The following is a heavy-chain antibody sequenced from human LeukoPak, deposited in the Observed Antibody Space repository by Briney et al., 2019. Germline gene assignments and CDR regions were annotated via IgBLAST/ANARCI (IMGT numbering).Heavy chain of an antibody. D-gene: IGHD3-22*01. CDR2: ISDGGSTT. V-gene: IGHV3-74*01. Sequence: GGSLRLSCAASGFTFSSYGMHWVRQAPGKGLVWVSRISDGGSTTTYADSVKGRLTISRDNAKNTLYLQMNGLRAEDTAVYYCSRSAYYDGSGNYYDHWGQGTLVTVSS. CDR1: GFTFSSYG. J-gene: IGHJ5*02. CDR3: SRSAYYDGSGNYYDH.